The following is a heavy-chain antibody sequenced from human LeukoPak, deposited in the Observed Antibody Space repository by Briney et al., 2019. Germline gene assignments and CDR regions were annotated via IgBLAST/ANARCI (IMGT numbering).Heavy chain of an antibody. CDR1: EGSLSGYF. CDR3: VRQIGAGAFDL. D-gene: IGHD6-19*01. Sequence: SETLSLTCAVYEGSLSGYFWSWIRQPPGKGLEWIGEISIAGEINYNPSLRSRATISMDTTKNQFSLRLTSVIAADTALYYCVRQIGAGAFDLWGRDRAVTVSS. CDR2: ISIAGEI. V-gene: IGHV4-34*01. J-gene: IGHJ2*01.